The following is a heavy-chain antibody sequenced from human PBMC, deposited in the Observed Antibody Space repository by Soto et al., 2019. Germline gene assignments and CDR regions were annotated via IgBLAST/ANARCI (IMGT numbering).Heavy chain of an antibody. J-gene: IGHJ4*02. CDR3: ARDQDWAFDH. D-gene: IGHD3-9*01. V-gene: IGHV3-48*02. Sequence: PRGSLRLSCEASGFALNSYTMSWVRQAPGKGLEWVSYIGFSSSTTSYADSVRGRFTISRDIAGNSLYLQMHSLRDEDTAVYYCARDQDWAFDHWGQGILVTVSS. CDR2: IGFSSSTT. CDR1: GFALNSYT.